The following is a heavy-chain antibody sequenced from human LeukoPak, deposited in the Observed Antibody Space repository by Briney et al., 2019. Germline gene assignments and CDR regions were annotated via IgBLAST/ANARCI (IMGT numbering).Heavy chain of an antibody. Sequence: PGGSLRLSCAASGFTLSVHWMYWVRHDPGKGLEWVSSISSSSSYIYYADSVKGRFTISRDNAKNSLYLQMNSLRAEDTAVYYCARALVVVAARFPDAFDIWGQGTMVTVSS. D-gene: IGHD2-15*01. J-gene: IGHJ3*02. CDR1: GFTLSVHW. CDR2: ISSSSSYI. V-gene: IGHV3-21*01. CDR3: ARALVVVAARFPDAFDI.